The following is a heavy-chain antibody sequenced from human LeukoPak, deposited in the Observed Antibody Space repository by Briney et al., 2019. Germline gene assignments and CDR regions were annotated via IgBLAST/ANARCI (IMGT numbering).Heavy chain of an antibody. CDR2: IYETGHT. D-gene: IGHD3-22*01. Sequence: SETLSLTCTVSGGSVSNYYWSWIRQPPGKGLEWIAYIYETGHTGYNPSLKSRVTMSVDTSKNQFSLKLSSMTAADTAVYYCAKGRGYYQDYWGQGTLVTVSS. CDR3: AKGRGYYQDY. J-gene: IGHJ4*02. CDR1: GGSVSNYY. V-gene: IGHV4-59*02.